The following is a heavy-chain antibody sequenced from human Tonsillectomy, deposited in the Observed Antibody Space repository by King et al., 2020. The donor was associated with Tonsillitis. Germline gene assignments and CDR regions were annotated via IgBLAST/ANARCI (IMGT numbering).Heavy chain of an antibody. J-gene: IGHJ3*02. CDR3: ARDRGLYSRGDASDI. Sequence: QMQLVQSGVEVKKPGASVKVSCKASGYTFTNYGISWVRQAPGQGLEWMGWISAYNGNTDYAQKLQGRVTMTTDTSTSTAYMELRSLRSDDTAVYYCARDRGLYSRGDASDIWGQGTLVTVSS. CDR1: GYTFTNYG. V-gene: IGHV1-18*01. D-gene: IGHD6-13*01. CDR2: ISAYNGNT.